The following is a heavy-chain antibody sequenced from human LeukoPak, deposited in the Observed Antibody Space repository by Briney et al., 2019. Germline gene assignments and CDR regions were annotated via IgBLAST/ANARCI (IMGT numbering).Heavy chain of an antibody. V-gene: IGHV3-21*01. CDR3: APDTIFGAY. CDR1: GFTFNTYN. CDR2: ISTSNGHI. J-gene: IGHJ4*02. D-gene: IGHD3-3*01. Sequence: GVLRLSCAASGFTFNTYNMNWVRQAPGKGLEWVSSISTSNGHIYYADSVKGRFTISRDNAKKSLYLQMNSLRAEDTAVYYCAPDTIFGAYWGQGTLVTVSS.